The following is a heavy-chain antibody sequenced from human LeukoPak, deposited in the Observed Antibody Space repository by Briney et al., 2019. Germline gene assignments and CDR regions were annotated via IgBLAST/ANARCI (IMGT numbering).Heavy chain of an antibody. J-gene: IGHJ4*02. Sequence: PGGSLILCCAAPGFSFTYYSSNWGRQAPGKGLELVSSFSSSSSYRYYADSVSGRFTISNNNAKNSLYLQMTSLRAEDTAVYFRAREPDCSGGRCYLRSFDSWGQGKPVTVSS. CDR3: AREPDCSGGRCYLRSFDS. CDR2: FSSSSSYR. V-gene: IGHV3-21*01. CDR1: GFSFTYYS. D-gene: IGHD2-15*01.